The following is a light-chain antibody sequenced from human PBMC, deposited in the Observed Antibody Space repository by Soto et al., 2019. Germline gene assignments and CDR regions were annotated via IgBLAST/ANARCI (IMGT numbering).Light chain of an antibody. Sequence: SYELTQPPSVSVSPGQTATITCSGDALPKQYAYWYQQRPGQAPVVVIYKDSERPSGIPERFSGSSSGTTVTLTISAVQAEDEADYYCQSVDSTGTYPVVFGGGTKLTVL. J-gene: IGLJ2*01. V-gene: IGLV3-25*03. CDR3: QSVDSTGTYPVV. CDR2: KDS. CDR1: ALPKQY.